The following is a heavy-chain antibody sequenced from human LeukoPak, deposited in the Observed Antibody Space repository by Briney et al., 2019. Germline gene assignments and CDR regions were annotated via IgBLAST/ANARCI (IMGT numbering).Heavy chain of an antibody. CDR3: AREEGVSPSHAFDI. CDR1: GGTFSSYA. J-gene: IGHJ3*02. Sequence: SVKVSCKASGGTFSSYAISWVRQAPGQGLEWMGGNIPIFGTANYAQKFQGRVTITADESTSTAYMELSSLRSEDTAVYYCAREEGVSPSHAFDIWGQGTMVTVSS. V-gene: IGHV1-69*13. D-gene: IGHD3-22*01. CDR2: NIPIFGTA.